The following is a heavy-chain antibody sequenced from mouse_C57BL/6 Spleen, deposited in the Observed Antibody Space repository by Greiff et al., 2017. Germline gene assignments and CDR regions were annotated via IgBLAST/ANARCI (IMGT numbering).Heavy chain of an antibody. CDR2: IDPEDGET. Sequence: VQLQQPGAELVKPGASVKLSCTASGFNIKDYYMPWVKQRTEQGLEWIGRIDPEDGETKYAPKFQGKATITADTSSNTAYLQLSSLTSEDTAVYYCASPCGSSAYFDVWGTGTTVTVSS. V-gene: IGHV14-2*01. CDR1: GFNIKDYY. J-gene: IGHJ1*03. D-gene: IGHD1-1*01. CDR3: ASPCGSSAYFDV.